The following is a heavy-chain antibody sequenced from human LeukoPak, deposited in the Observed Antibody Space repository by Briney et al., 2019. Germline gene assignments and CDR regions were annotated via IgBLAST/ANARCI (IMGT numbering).Heavy chain of an antibody. CDR3: VSDYGDTLDY. D-gene: IGHD4-17*01. V-gene: IGHV4-34*01. CDR2: INHSGST. Sequence: SETLSLTCAVYGGSFSGYYWSWIRQPPGKGLEWIGEINHSGSTNYNPSLKRRVTISVDTSKNQFSLKLSSVTAADTAVYYCVSDYGDTLDYWGQGTLVTVSS. CDR1: GGSFSGYY. J-gene: IGHJ4*02.